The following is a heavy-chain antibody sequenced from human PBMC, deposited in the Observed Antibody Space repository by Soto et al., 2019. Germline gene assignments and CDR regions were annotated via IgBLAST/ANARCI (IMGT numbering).Heavy chain of an antibody. CDR1: GVSISSGNW. CDR2: IFHDGTA. V-gene: IGHV4-4*02. Sequence: QVKLQESGPGLATPSGTLSLTCAVSGVSISSGNWWTWVRQTPQRGLEYIGEIFHDGTANYYPSFERRVAISVDTLKNQLYLKLTSVTAADTAIYFCARLGYDTRLNYMYFDFWCQVALVTVSS. J-gene: IGHJ4*02. CDR3: ARLGYDTRLNYMYFDF. D-gene: IGHD3-10*01.